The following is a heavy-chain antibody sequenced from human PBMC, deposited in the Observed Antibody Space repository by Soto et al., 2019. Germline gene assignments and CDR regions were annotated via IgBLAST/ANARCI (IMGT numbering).Heavy chain of an antibody. CDR3: ARDIRITIFGPYGMDV. Sequence: GASVKVSCKASGGTFSSYAISWVRQAPGQGLEWMGGIIPIFGTANYAHKFQGRVTITADESTSTAYMELSSLRSEDTAVYYCARDIRITIFGPYGMDVWGQGTTVTVSS. D-gene: IGHD3-3*01. J-gene: IGHJ6*02. CDR2: IIPIFGTA. CDR1: GGTFSSYA. V-gene: IGHV1-69*13.